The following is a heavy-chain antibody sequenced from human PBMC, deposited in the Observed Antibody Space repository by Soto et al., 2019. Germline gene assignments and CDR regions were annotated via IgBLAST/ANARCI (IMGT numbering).Heavy chain of an antibody. CDR2: LNPSSGGT. J-gene: IGHJ4*02. CDR3: ARDEADYVCWSWRFKY. D-gene: IGHD3-16*01. CDR1: RDTFTSYY. V-gene: IGHV1-2*02. Sequence: ASVKVSCKAPRDTFTSYYIHWVRQAPGQGLEWMGWLNPSSGGTKYAQNFQGRVTMTRDTSVSTAYMELSRLRSDDMAVYYCARDEADYVCWSWRFKYWAQGTLVTVSS.